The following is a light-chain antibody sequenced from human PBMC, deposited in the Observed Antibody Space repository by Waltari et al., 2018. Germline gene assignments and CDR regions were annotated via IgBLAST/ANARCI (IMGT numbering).Light chain of an antibody. J-gene: IGLJ3*02. CDR1: GSNIRAGYD. CDR3: QSYDTSLSVV. V-gene: IGLV1-40*01. CDR2: GST. Sequence: QSVLTQPPSASGAPGQRVTISCTGSGSNIRAGYDVHLYHQVPRPAPKLLIYGSTSRPLGVPDRFFGSTSGTSASLTITGLQVEDEGDYYCQSYDTSLSVVFGGGTKLTVL.